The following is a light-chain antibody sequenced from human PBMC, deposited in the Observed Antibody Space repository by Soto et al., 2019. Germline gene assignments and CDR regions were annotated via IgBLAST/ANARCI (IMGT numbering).Light chain of an antibody. CDR1: QSISRSY. CDR2: GAS. CDR3: QYYGRSPPYT. V-gene: IGKV3-20*01. Sequence: EIVLTQSPGTLSLSPGEGATLSCRTSQSISRSYLSWFQQRPGQAPRVLIYGASNRASGIPDRFSGSGSGTDFTLTISSLEPEDFAVYYCQYYGRSPPYTFGQGTKLDIK. J-gene: IGKJ2*01.